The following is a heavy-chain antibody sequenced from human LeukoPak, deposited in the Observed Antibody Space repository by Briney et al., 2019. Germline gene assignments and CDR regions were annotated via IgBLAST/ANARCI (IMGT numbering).Heavy chain of an antibody. D-gene: IGHD5-18*01. J-gene: IGHJ5*02. CDR1: GYSFTNYW. V-gene: IGHV5-51*01. Sequence: GESLKISCKGSGYSFTNYWIGWVRQMPGKGPEWMGIIYPGDFDTRYSPSFQGQVTISADKSISTAYLQWSSLKASDTAMYYCARHLRLWQNWFDPWGQGTLVTVSS. CDR3: ARHLRLWQNWFDP. CDR2: IYPGDFDT.